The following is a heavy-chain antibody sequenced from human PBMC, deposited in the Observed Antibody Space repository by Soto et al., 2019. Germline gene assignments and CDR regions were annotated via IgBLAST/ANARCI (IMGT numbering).Heavy chain of an antibody. V-gene: IGHV4-39*01. D-gene: IGHD2-15*01. CDR1: GGSVDSNRYY. J-gene: IGHJ5*02. CDR3: ARPKNIGAADGGGWFDP. CDR2: ISYTGST. Sequence: QLQLQESGPGLVKPSETLSLTCTVSGGSVDSNRYYWAWIRQPPGKGLEWIGSISYTGSTDYSPYIKRPLIISVGPTKNQFSLKCTSVTAADRLIYYCARPKNIGAADGGGWFDPWGQGTLVTVSS.